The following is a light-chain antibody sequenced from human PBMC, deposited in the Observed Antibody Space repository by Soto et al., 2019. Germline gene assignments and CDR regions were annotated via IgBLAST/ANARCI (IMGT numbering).Light chain of an antibody. CDR1: QTISSW. CDR3: QQYNNWPRP. V-gene: IGKV1-5*03. J-gene: IGKJ1*01. CDR2: KAS. Sequence: DIQMSQSPSTLSGSVGDRVTITCRASQTISSWLAWSQKKPGKAPKPLIYKASTLKSGAPSRFSGSGSGTEFTLPISSLQSEDFAVYSCQQYNNWPRPFGQGTKVE.